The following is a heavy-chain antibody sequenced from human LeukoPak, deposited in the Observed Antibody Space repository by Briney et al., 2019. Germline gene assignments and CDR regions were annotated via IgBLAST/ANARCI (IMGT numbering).Heavy chain of an antibody. CDR3: AGDYDSSGYLDY. J-gene: IGHJ4*02. Sequence: SETLSLTCTVSGGSISSTRYYWGWIRQPPGKGLEWIGSIYHSGSTYYNPSLKSRVTISVDTSKNQFSLKLSSVTAADTAVYYCAGDYDSSGYLDYWGQGTLVTVSS. CDR2: IYHSGST. D-gene: IGHD3-22*01. V-gene: IGHV4-39*07. CDR1: GGSISSTRYY.